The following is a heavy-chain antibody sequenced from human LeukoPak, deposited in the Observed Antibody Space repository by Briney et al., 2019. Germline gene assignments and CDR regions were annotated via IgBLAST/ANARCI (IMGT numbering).Heavy chain of an antibody. CDR3: ARQVGVVIYYFDY. CDR1: GYNFDTYW. J-gene: IGHJ4*02. D-gene: IGHD3-3*01. CDR2: IYPGDSDT. Sequence: PGESLKISCKASGYNFDTYWIGWVRQMPGKGLEWMGIIYPGDSDTRYSPSFQGQVTISADKSISTAYLQWSSLKASDTAMYYCARQVGVVIYYFDYWGQGTLVTVSS. V-gene: IGHV5-51*01.